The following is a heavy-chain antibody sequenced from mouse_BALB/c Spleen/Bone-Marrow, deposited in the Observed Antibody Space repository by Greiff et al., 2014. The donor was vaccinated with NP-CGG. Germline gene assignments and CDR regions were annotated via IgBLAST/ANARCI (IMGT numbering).Heavy chain of an antibody. V-gene: IGHV7-3*02. Sequence: GVIRNKPNGYTTEYNPSVKGRFTISRDNSQGILYLQMNTLRAEDSAIYYCARDYSGYFDFWGQGTTLTVSS. J-gene: IGHJ2*01. CDR3: ARDYSGYFDF. D-gene: IGHD5-1*01. CDR2: IRNKPNGYTT.